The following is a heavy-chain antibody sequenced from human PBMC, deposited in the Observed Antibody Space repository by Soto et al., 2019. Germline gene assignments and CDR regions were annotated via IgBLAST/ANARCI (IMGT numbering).Heavy chain of an antibody. D-gene: IGHD2-15*01. Sequence: ETLSLTCTVSGDSISGSSWSWIRQPPGKGLEWIAYMYFSGSTNYNPSLKSRVTMTRDTSISTAYMELSRLRSDDTAVYYCARGPDIVVVVAATHFDYWGQGTLVTVSS. CDR3: ARGPDIVVVVAATHFDY. V-gene: IGHV4-59*01. CDR2: MYFSGST. CDR1: GDSISGSS. J-gene: IGHJ4*02.